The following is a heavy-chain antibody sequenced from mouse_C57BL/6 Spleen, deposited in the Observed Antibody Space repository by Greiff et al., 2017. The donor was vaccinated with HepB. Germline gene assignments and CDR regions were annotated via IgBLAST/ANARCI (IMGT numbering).Heavy chain of an antibody. CDR3: ARRLRYFDV. J-gene: IGHJ1*03. CDR2: INPNNGGT. D-gene: IGHD2-13*01. CDR1: GYTFTDYN. Sequence: EVKLMESGPELVKPGASVKIPCKASGYTFTDYNMDWVKQSHGKSLEWIGDINPNNGGTIYNQKFKGKATLTVDKSSSTAYMELRSLTSEDTAVYYCARRLRYFDVWGTGTTVTVSS. V-gene: IGHV1-18*01.